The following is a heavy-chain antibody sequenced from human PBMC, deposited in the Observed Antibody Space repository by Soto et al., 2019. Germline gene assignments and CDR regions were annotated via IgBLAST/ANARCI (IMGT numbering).Heavy chain of an antibody. CDR3: ISDAARSVIGPPVQGDKWVDP. CDR1: GFIFSDYF. V-gene: IGHV3-11*06. CDR2: TSGSSDNI. D-gene: IGHD3-10*02. Sequence: EGSLRLSCAASGFIFSDYFMSWIRQAPGKGLEWVSFTSGSSDNIKYADSVKGRFTISRDNAKNSLYLQMNSLRAEDTAVYYCISDAARSVIGPPVQGDKWVDPWGQGTPVTVSS. J-gene: IGHJ5*02.